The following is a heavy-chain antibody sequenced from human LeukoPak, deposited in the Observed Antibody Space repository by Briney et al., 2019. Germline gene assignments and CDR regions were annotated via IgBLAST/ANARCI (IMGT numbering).Heavy chain of an antibody. J-gene: IGHJ4*02. CDR3: ASLRYGSGSYYS. Sequence: SQTLSLTCTVSGGSISSGGYYWSWIRQHPGKGLEWSGYIYYRGSTYYNPSRKSRVTISVDTSKTQFSLKLSSVTAADTAVYDCASLRYGSGSYYSWGQGTLVTVSS. V-gene: IGHV4-31*03. CDR1: GGSISSGGYY. D-gene: IGHD3-10*01. CDR2: IYYRGST.